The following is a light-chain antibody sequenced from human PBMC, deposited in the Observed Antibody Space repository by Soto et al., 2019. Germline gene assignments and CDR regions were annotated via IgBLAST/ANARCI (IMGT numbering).Light chain of an antibody. V-gene: IGKV3-15*01. Sequence: EIVMTQSPATLSVSPGERAILSCRASQSISINLAWYQQKPGQAPRLLIYAASNRATGVPARFSVSWSGTEFTLTISSLQSEDFAVYYCQQYNNWITFGQGTRLEIK. CDR1: QSISIN. CDR2: AAS. J-gene: IGKJ5*01. CDR3: QQYNNWIT.